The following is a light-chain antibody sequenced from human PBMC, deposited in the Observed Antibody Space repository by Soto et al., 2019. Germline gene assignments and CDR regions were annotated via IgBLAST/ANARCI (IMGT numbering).Light chain of an antibody. J-gene: IGLJ1*01. CDR2: EVT. V-gene: IGLV2-14*01. CDR1: SSDVGGYNY. Sequence: QSALTQPASVSGSPGQSITISCTGTSSDVGGYNYVSWYQQHPGTAPKLVIFEVTNRPSGVPDRFSGSKSDTSASLAISALQSEDKADYYCATWDDSLNGAYVFGTGTKLTVL. CDR3: ATWDDSLNGAYV.